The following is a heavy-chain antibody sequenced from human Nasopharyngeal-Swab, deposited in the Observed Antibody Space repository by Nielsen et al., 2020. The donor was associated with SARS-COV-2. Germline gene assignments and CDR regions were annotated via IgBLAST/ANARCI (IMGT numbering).Heavy chain of an antibody. CDR3: ARRPDFWSGFPFDY. CDR2: TYYRSKWYT. D-gene: IGHD3-3*01. Sequence: SQTLSLTCAISGDSVSSNSAAWNWIRQSPSRGLEWLGRTYYRSKWYTDYAVSVKSRITINPDTSKNQFSLKLSSVTAADTAVYYCARRPDFWSGFPFDYWGQGTLVTVSS. J-gene: IGHJ4*02. V-gene: IGHV6-1*01. CDR1: GDSVSSNSAA.